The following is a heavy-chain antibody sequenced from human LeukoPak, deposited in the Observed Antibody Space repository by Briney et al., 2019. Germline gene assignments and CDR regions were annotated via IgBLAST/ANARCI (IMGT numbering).Heavy chain of an antibody. Sequence: SQTLSLTCAISGDSVSSNSAAWNWIRQSPSRGLEWLGRTYYRSKWYNDYAVSVKSRITINPDTSKNQFSLQLNSVTPEDTAVYYCAREVDSSGWFNGYYYMDVWGKETTVTVSS. CDR1: GDSVSSNSAA. V-gene: IGHV6-1*01. J-gene: IGHJ6*03. CDR3: AREVDSSGWFNGYYYMDV. D-gene: IGHD6-19*01. CDR2: TYYRSKWYN.